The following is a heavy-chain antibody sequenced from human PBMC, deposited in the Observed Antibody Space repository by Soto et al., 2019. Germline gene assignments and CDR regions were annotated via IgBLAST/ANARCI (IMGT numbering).Heavy chain of an antibody. V-gene: IGHV2-5*02. J-gene: IGHJ3*02. CDR2: IYRDDEK. CDR3: AHRLYASSDAAFDI. CDR1: GLSPTTSGVG. D-gene: IGHD6-6*01. Sequence: QITLKESGPTLVKPTQTLTLTCTFSGLSPTTSGVGAGWIRQPPVKALEWLALIYRDDEKRYSPSLQSRLTITEDTSKSQVDLTLTNMNPADTGTYYCAHRLYASSDAAFDIWGQGTMVYVSS.